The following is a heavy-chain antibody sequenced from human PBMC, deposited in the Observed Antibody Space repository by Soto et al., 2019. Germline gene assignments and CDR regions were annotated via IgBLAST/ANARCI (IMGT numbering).Heavy chain of an antibody. CDR2: ISYDGSNK. J-gene: IGHJ3*02. D-gene: IGHD3-3*01. Sequence: QVQLVESGGGVVQPERSLRLSCAASGFTFSSYGMHWVRQAPGKGLEWVAVISYDGSNKYYADSVKGRFTISRDNSKNTLYLQMNSLRAEDTAVYYCAKDDYDFWSGYYFYAFDIWGQGTMVTVSS. CDR3: AKDDYDFWSGYYFYAFDI. CDR1: GFTFSSYG. V-gene: IGHV3-30*18.